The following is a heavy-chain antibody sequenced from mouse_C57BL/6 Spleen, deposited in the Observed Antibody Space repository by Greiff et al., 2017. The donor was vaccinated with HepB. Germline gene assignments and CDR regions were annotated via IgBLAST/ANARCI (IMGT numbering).Heavy chain of an antibody. CDR3: ARSVLRSGYFDV. CDR2: IWSGGST. D-gene: IGHD1-1*01. Sequence: VQLQQSGPGLVQPSQSLSITCTVSGFSLTSYGVHWVRQSPGKGLEWLGVIWSGGSTDYNAAFISRLSISKDNSKSQVFFKMNSLQADDTAIYYCARSVLRSGYFDVWGTGTTVTVSS. J-gene: IGHJ1*03. CDR1: GFSLTSYG. V-gene: IGHV2-2*01.